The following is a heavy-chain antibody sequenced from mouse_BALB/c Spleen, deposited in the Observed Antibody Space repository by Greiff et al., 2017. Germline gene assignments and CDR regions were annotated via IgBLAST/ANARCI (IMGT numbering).Heavy chain of an antibody. D-gene: IGHD2-2*01. CDR1: GYTFTSYW. CDR3: TRVLYGYYFDY. CDR2: IYPGNSDT. J-gene: IGHJ2*01. Sequence: VQLQQSGTVLARPGASVKMSCKASGYTFTSYWMHWVKQRPGQGLEWIGAIYPGNSDTSYNQKFKGKAKLTAVTSTSTAYMELSSLTNEDSAVYYCTRVLYGYYFDYWGQGTTLTVSS. V-gene: IGHV1-5*01.